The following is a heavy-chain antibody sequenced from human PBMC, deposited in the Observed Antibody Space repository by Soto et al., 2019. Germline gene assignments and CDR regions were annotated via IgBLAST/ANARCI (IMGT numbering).Heavy chain of an antibody. Sequence: QVQLVQSGAEVKKPGSSVKVSCKASGGTFSSYAISWVRQAPGQGLEWMGGIIPIFGTANYAQKFQGRVTITADESTSTAYMELSSLRSEDTAVYYCARDNFERMIVVVRYYYYYGMDVWGQGTTVTVSS. J-gene: IGHJ6*02. CDR2: IIPIFGTA. V-gene: IGHV1-69*01. CDR1: GGTFSSYA. D-gene: IGHD3-22*01. CDR3: ARDNFERMIVVVRYYYYYGMDV.